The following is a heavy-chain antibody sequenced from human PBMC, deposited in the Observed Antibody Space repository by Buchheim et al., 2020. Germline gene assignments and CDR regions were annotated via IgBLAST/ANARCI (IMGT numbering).Heavy chain of an antibody. CDR1: NGSINDFY. CDR2: IYYSGSV. CDR3: ARGMGVGAHDFFDS. V-gene: IGHV4-59*03. J-gene: IGHJ4*02. Sequence: QVQLQESGPGLVKPSETLSLTCTVSNGSINDFYWAWIRQSPGEGLQWIAYIYYSGSVHYSPSLRSRVTISLNTSMKQFSLTLTSVTAADTAMYYCARGMGVGAHDFFDSWGQG. D-gene: IGHD1-26*01.